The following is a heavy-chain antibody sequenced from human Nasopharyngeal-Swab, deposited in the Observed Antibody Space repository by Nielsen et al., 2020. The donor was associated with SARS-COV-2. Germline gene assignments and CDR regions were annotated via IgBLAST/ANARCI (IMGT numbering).Heavy chain of an antibody. CDR1: GFSLSTSGMC. CDR3: ARSYSSGWYGGYFDY. CDR2: IDWDDDT. V-gene: IGHV2-70*11. D-gene: IGHD6-19*01. Sequence: SGPTLVKPTQTLTLTCTFSGFSLSTSGMCVSWIRQPPGKALEWLARIDWDDDTYYSTSLKTRLTISKDTSKTQVVLTMTNMDPVDTATYYCARSYSSGWYGGYFDYWGQGTLVTVSS. J-gene: IGHJ4*02.